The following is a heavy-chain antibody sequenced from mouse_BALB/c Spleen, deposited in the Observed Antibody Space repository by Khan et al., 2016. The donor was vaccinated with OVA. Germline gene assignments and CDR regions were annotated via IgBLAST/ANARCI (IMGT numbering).Heavy chain of an antibody. CDR1: GYSFTSYY. CDR3: TRHGYVAWFTY. J-gene: IGHJ3*01. V-gene: IGHV1S135*01. Sequence: IQLVQSGPELMKPGASVKISCKASGYSFTSYYIHWIMQSHGKSIEWIGYIDPFSGGITYNQKFKGKATLTVDKSSSTAYIYFSNLTSEDSAVYYCTRHGYVAWFTYWGQGTLVTVSA. CDR2: IDPFSGGI. D-gene: IGHD2-2*01.